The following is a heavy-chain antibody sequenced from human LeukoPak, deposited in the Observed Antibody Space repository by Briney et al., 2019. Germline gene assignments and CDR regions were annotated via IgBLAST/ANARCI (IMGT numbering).Heavy chain of an antibody. J-gene: IGHJ4*02. CDR2: IIPIFGTA. CDR1: GGTFSSYA. D-gene: IGHD3-22*01. CDR3: ARGRAAYAYYYDSSGYYPLDY. Sequence: ASVKVSCKASGGTFSSYAISWVRQAPGQGLEWMGGIIPIFGTANYAQKFQGRVTITADESTSTAYMELSSLRSEDTAVYYCARGRAAYAYYYDSSGYYPLDYWGQGTLVTVFS. V-gene: IGHV1-69*13.